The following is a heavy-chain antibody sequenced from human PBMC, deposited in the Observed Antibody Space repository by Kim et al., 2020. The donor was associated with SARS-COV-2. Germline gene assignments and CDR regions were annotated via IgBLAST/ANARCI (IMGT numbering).Heavy chain of an antibody. V-gene: IGHV3-33*01. CDR3: ARNQGWYFDY. J-gene: IGHJ4*02. Sequence: YYQTSVKGRFTSSRDSSKNTLYLQMNTLRSDDTAVYYCARNQGWYFDYWGQGTLVTVSS. D-gene: IGHD2-15*01.